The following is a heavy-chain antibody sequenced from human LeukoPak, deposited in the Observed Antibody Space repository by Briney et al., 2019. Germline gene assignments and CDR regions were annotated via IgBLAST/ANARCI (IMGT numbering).Heavy chain of an antibody. D-gene: IGHD6-19*01. V-gene: IGHV3-23*01. Sequence: GGSLRLSCAASGFTFSSYAMSWVRQAPGKGLEWVSAISGSGGSTYYADSVKGRFTISRDNSKNTLFLQMNSLRAEDTAVYYCAKDSLVGGWLVGYSFDAWGQGTLVTVSS. CDR2: ISGSGGST. CDR1: GFTFSSYA. J-gene: IGHJ5*02. CDR3: AKDSLVGGWLVGYSFDA.